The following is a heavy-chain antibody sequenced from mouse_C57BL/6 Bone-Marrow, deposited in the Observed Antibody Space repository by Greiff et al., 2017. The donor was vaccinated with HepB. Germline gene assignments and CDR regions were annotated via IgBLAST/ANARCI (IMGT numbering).Heavy chain of an antibody. V-gene: IGHV1-54*01. CDR1: GYAFTNYL. J-gene: IGHJ3*01. CDR3: ARSITTVVAKDFAY. CDR2: INPGSGGT. D-gene: IGHD1-1*01. Sequence: QVQLQHSGAELVRPGTSVKVSCKASGYAFTNYLIEWVKQRPGQGLEWIGVINPGSGGTNYNEKFKGKATLTADKSSSTAYMQLSSLTSEDSAVYFCARSITTVVAKDFAYWGQGTLVTVSA.